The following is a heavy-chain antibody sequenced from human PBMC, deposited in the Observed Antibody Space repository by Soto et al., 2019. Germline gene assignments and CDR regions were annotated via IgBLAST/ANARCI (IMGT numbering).Heavy chain of an antibody. CDR2: ISVYTGNT. CDR3: ARDRCATDNCDTHRFAA. CDR1: GYTFTSYG. J-gene: IGHJ6*02. Sequence: QVQLVQSGGEVTKPGASVKVSCKSSGYTFTSYGVSWVLQAPGQGLELLGWISVYTGNTKQTQKFRDRVTLTTEASTSTAYLELRNLRSDETPVYYCARDRCATDNCDTHRFAAGGQGTTVTFSS. D-gene: IGHD2-15*01. V-gene: IGHV1-18*04.